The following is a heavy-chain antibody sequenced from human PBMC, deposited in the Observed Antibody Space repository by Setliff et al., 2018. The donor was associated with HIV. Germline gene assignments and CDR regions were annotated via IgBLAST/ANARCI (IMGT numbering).Heavy chain of an antibody. J-gene: IGHJ4*02. CDR2: MNPNSGNT. D-gene: IGHD2-15*01. CDR1: GGTFSSYG. V-gene: IGHV1-8*01. Sequence: ASVKVSCKASGGTFSSYGITWVRQATGQGLEWMGWMNPNSGNTGYAQKFQGRVTMTRNTSISTAYMELSSLRSDDTAIYYCAKPFGSDGSRQLDSWGQGTLVTVSS. CDR3: AKPFGSDGSRQLDS.